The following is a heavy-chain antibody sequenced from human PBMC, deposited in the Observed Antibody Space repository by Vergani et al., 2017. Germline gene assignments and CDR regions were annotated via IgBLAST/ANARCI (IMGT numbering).Heavy chain of an antibody. J-gene: IGHJ5*02. CDR2: ISGSGDNT. Sequence: EVQLLESGGHLVQPGGSLRLSCAASGFTFSSYAMSWVRQAPGKGLEWVSTISGSGDNTYYADSVKGRFSISRDNSKNTLNLQMNSLRAEDTAVYYCARRGWFDPWGQGTLVTVSS. CDR1: GFTFSSYA. V-gene: IGHV3-23*01. CDR3: ARRGWFDP. D-gene: IGHD3-16*01.